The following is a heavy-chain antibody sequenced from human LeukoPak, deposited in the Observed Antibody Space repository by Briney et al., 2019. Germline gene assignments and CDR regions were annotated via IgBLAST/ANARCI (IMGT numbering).Heavy chain of an antibody. Sequence: GGSLRLSCAASGFTFSSYAMTWVRQAPGKGLEWVGRIKSKTDGGTTDYAAPVKGRFTISRDDSKNTLYLQMNSLKTEDTAVYYCTTAPRGLRYFDWSDYWGQGTLVTVSS. CDR2: IKSKTDGGTT. CDR1: GFTFSSYA. D-gene: IGHD3-9*01. V-gene: IGHV3-15*01. J-gene: IGHJ4*02. CDR3: TTAPRGLRYFDWSDY.